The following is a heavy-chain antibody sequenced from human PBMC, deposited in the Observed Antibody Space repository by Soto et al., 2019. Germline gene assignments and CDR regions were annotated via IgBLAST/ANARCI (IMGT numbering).Heavy chain of an antibody. V-gene: IGHV3-23*01. J-gene: IGHJ4*02. D-gene: IGHD6-13*01. Sequence: EVQLLESGGGLVQPGGSLRLSCAASGFTFSSYAMSWVRLAPGKGLEWVSAISSRGETTFYADSVKGRFTISRDNSKNTVYSHMNGLRAEDTAVYYCANSFSPASSNWHSHFDHWGQGTLVTVSS. CDR3: ANSFSPASSNWHSHFDH. CDR2: ISSRGETT. CDR1: GFTFSSYA.